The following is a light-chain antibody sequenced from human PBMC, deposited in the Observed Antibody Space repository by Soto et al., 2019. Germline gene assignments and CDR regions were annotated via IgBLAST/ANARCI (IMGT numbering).Light chain of an antibody. CDR3: QQYNSYSALT. Sequence: DSQMTQSPSTLSASVGARVTISCRASQSISSGLSWYQQKPGKAPKLLIYDTSSLESGVPSRFSGSGSGTEFTLTISSLQPDDFASYYCQQYNSYSALTFGGGTKVEI. V-gene: IGKV1-5*01. J-gene: IGKJ4*01. CDR2: DTS. CDR1: QSISSG.